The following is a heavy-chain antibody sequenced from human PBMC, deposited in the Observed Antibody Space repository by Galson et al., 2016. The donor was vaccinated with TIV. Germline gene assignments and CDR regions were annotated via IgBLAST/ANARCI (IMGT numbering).Heavy chain of an antibody. Sequence: SCKASGVTFISFAISWVRQAPGKGLEWVATIWYDGRDNNYADFVKGRFTVSRDNSKSTMYLQMNSLRAEDTGVYYCAREVGYDDFWSGLSPDYGMDVWGQGTTVVVSS. V-gene: IGHV3-33*01. CDR2: IWYDGRDN. J-gene: IGHJ6*02. D-gene: IGHD3-3*01. CDR3: AREVGYDDFWSGLSPDYGMDV. CDR1: GVTFISFA.